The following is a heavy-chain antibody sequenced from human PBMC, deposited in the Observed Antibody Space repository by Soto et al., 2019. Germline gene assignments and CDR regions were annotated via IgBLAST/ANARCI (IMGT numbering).Heavy chain of an antibody. D-gene: IGHD6-19*01. CDR1: GFTFSSYV. J-gene: IGHJ4*02. CDR2: ISGSGGST. Sequence: GWSLRLSCAASGFTFSSYVMSWVRQAPGKGLEWVSAISGSGGSTYYADSVKGRFTISRDNSKNTLYLQMNSLRAEDTAVYYCARAPYIAVAAIVDYWGKGTLVTVSS. V-gene: IGHV3-23*01. CDR3: ARAPYIAVAAIVDY.